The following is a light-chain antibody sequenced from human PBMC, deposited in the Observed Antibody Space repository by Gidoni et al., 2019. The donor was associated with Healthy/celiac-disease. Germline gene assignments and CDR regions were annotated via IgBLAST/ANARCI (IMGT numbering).Light chain of an antibody. J-gene: IGKJ2*01. CDR3: QQRSNPMYT. V-gene: IGKV3-11*01. CDR2: DAS. CDR1: QSVSSY. Sequence: EIVFTQSPATLSLSPGERATLPCKASQSVSSYLAWYQHKPGQAPRLLIYDASNRATGIPARFSGSGSGTDFTLTISSLEPEDFAVYYCQQRSNPMYTFGQGTKLEIK.